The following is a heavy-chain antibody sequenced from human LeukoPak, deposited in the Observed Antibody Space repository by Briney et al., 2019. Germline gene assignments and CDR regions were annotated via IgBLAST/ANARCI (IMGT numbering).Heavy chain of an antibody. D-gene: IGHD3-22*01. CDR2: IYSGGNT. Sequence: GGSLRLSCTVSGFTVSSNSMSWVRQAPGKGLEWVSFIYSGGNTHYSDSVKGRFTISRDNSKNTLYLQMNSLRAEDTAVYYCATDYYDSSGYTDYWGQGTLVTVSS. V-gene: IGHV3-53*01. CDR1: GFTVSSNS. CDR3: ATDYYDSSGYTDY. J-gene: IGHJ4*02.